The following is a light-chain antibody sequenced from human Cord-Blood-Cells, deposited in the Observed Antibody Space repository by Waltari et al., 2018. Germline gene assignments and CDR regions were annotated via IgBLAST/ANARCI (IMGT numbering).Light chain of an antibody. Sequence: EIVMTQSPATLSVSPGERATLSCRASQSVSSNLAWYQQKAGQAPRLLIYGASTSATGIPARFSGSGSGTEFTLTISSLQSEDFAVYYCQQYNNWTFGQGTKVEIK. CDR1: QSVSSN. CDR3: QQYNNWT. V-gene: IGKV3-15*01. J-gene: IGKJ1*01. CDR2: GAS.